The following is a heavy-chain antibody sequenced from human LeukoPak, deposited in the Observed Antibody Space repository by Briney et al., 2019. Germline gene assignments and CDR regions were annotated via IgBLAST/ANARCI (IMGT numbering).Heavy chain of an antibody. CDR1: GGSISSGGYY. Sequence: SETLSLTCTVSGGSISSGGYYWSWIRQPPGKGLEWIGYIYYSGSTNYNPSPKSRVTISVDTSKNQFSLKLSSVTAADTAVYYCARHGGHIAVAGSLDYWGQGTLVTVSS. D-gene: IGHD6-19*01. V-gene: IGHV4-61*08. J-gene: IGHJ4*02. CDR3: ARHGGHIAVAGSLDY. CDR2: IYYSGST.